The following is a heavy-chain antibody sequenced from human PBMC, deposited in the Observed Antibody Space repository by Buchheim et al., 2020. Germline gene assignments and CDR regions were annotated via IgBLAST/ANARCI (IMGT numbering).Heavy chain of an antibody. CDR3: ARVENTYGYYLFDY. J-gene: IGHJ4*02. CDR1: GFTFSSYA. V-gene: IGHV3-30-3*01. CDR2: ISYDGSNK. D-gene: IGHD5-18*01. Sequence: QVQLVESGGGVVQPGRSLRLSCAASGFTFSSYAMHWVRQAPGKGLEWVAVISYDGSNKYYADSVKGRFTISRDNSKNTLYLQMNSLRAEDTAVYYCARVENTYGYYLFDYWGQGTL.